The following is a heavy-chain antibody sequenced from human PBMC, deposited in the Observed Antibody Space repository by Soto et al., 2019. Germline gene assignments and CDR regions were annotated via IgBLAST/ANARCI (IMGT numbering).Heavy chain of an antibody. CDR2: INPNSGGT. V-gene: IGHV1-2*04. Sequence: ASVKVSCKASGYTFTDYYMHWVRQAPGQGLEWVGWINPNSGGTNYAQKFQGWVAMTRDTSISTDYMELSRLRSDDTAVYYCVRSRAVTMYNRFDPWGQGSLVTVSS. D-gene: IGHD3-10*02. CDR1: GYTFTDYY. J-gene: IGHJ5*02. CDR3: VRSRAVTMYNRFDP.